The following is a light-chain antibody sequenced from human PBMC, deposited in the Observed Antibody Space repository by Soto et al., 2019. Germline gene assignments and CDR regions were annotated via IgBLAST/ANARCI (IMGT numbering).Light chain of an antibody. V-gene: IGKV3-20*01. CDR2: GAS. CDR1: QSVRSSY. J-gene: IGKJ2*01. Sequence: EIVLTQSPGTLSLSPGERATLSCRASQSVRSSYLAWYQQKPGQAPRLLIYGASIRATGIPDRFGGSGSGTDFTLTISRLEPEDFATYYCLQDYNYPRTFGQGTKLEIK. CDR3: LQDYNYPRT.